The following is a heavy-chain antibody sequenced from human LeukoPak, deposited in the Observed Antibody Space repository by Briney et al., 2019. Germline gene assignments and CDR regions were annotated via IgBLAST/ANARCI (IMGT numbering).Heavy chain of an antibody. CDR3: ARQNDFRLDY. V-gene: IGHV5-51*01. J-gene: IGHJ4*02. Sequence: GESLKISCRGSGYTLSSYWIGWVRQMPGKGLEWMGIIYPGDSDTRYSPSLQGQVTISVDTSIGTAYLQWSSLKASDTAIYYCARQNDFRLDYWGQGTLVTVSS. CDR2: IYPGDSDT. D-gene: IGHD3-3*01. CDR1: GYTLSSYW.